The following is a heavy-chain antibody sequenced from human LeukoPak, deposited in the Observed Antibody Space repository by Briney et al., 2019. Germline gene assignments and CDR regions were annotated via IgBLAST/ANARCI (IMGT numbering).Heavy chain of an antibody. J-gene: IGHJ5*02. V-gene: IGHV3-74*01. CDR3: ARDGSSWSNWLDP. CDR2: INSDGSST. Sequence: TGGSLRLSCAASGFTLSSYWMHWVRQAPGKGLVWVSRINSDGSSTSYADSVKGRFTISRDNHKNTLYLQMNSLRAEDTAVYYCARDGSSWSNWLDPWGQGTLVIVSS. D-gene: IGHD6-13*01. CDR1: GFTLSSYW.